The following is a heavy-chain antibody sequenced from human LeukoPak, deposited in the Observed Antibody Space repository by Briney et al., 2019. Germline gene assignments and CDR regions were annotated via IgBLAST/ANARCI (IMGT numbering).Heavy chain of an antibody. D-gene: IGHD1-26*01. J-gene: IGHJ4*02. CDR3: AKGRAVGTTFVFDY. Sequence: GGSLRLSCAASGLTFSSYALSWVRQAPGKGLEWVSAISGSGGTTYYADSVKGRLTISRDNSKNTLYLQMNSLRAEDTAVYYCAKGRAVGTTFVFDYWGQGTLVTVSS. V-gene: IGHV3-23*01. CDR2: ISGSGGTT. CDR1: GLTFSSYA.